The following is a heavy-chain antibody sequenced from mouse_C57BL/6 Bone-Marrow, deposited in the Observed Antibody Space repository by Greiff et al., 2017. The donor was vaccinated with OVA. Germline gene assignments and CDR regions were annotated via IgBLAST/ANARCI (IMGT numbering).Heavy chain of an antibody. J-gene: IGHJ2*01. CDR3: ARHEYYFYY. V-gene: IGHV5-12*02. Sequence: EVQLVESGGGLVQPGGSLKLSCATSGFTFSDYYMYWVRQTPEKRLEWVAYISNGGGRTYYPDTVQGRFTISRDNAKNTRYLQMSRRKSEDTAMYYCARHEYYFYYWGQGTTLTVSS. CDR1: GFTFSDYY. CDR2: ISNGGGRT.